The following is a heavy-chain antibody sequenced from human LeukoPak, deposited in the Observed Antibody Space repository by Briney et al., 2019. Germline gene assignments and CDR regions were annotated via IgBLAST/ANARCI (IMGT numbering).Heavy chain of an antibody. V-gene: IGHV3-53*01. J-gene: IGHJ4*02. CDR3: ATGGRSGVALEQ. Sequence: GGSLRLTCVVSGFIASSNYMSWVRQAPGKGLEWISLIYSGGTTHYADSVMGRFTISRDNSKTTLFLQMNSLKAEDTAVYYCATGGRSGVALEQWGQGTLITVSS. D-gene: IGHD3-3*01. CDR2: IYSGGTT. CDR1: GFIASSNY.